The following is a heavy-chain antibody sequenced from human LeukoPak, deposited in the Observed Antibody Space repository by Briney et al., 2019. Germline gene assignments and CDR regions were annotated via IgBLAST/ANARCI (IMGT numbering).Heavy chain of an antibody. Sequence: TGGSLRLSCAASGFIFSSHGMNWVRQAPGKGLEWVSGISPSGGSTYYADSVKGRFTISRDNSKNTLYLQMNSLRAEDTAVYYCAKGDEILWFGEPIHKSHDYWGQGTLVTVSS. J-gene: IGHJ4*02. CDR3: AKGDEILWFGEPIHKSHDY. D-gene: IGHD3-10*01. CDR1: GFIFSSHG. V-gene: IGHV3-23*01. CDR2: ISPSGGST.